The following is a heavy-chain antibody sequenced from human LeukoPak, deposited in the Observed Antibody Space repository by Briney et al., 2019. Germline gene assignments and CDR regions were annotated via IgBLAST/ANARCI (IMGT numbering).Heavy chain of an antibody. Sequence: SETLSLTCTVSGGSISRGDYYWRWIRQPPGKGLEWMGYIYYSGSTYYNPSLKSRVTISVDTSKNQFSLKLSSVTAADTAVYYCARDRERGTTGTTLDYWGQGTLVTVSS. V-gene: IGHV4-30-4*01. CDR2: IYYSGST. D-gene: IGHD1-1*01. CDR1: GGSISRGDYY. CDR3: ARDRERGTTGTTLDY. J-gene: IGHJ4*02.